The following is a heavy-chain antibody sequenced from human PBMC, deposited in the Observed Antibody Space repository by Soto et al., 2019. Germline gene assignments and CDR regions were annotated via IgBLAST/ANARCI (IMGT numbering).Heavy chain of an antibody. V-gene: IGHV3-23*01. D-gene: IGHD3-16*02. CDR1: GFTFSSYA. J-gene: IGHJ4*02. CDR3: ANEGGSYRGGSFDY. CDR2: ISGRGGNT. Sequence: EVQLLESGGGLVQPGGSLRLSCAASGFTFSSYAMSWVRQAPGKGLEWVSAISGRGGNTYYADYVKGRFTISRDNSKNTLYLQMNSLRAEDKAVYYCANEGGSYRGGSFDYWGQGTLVTVSS.